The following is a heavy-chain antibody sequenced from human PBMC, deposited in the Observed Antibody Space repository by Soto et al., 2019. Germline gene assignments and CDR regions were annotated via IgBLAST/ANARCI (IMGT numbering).Heavy chain of an antibody. J-gene: IGHJ4*02. D-gene: IGHD5-12*01. V-gene: IGHV4-61*01. CDR1: GRSVSSGSYY. CDR2: IYYSGTT. CDR3: ARADSIEVTIDRLFY. Sequence: QVQLQESGPGLVKPSETLSLTCTASGRSVSSGSYYWSWVRQPPGKGLEWLGYIYYSGTTNYNPLLRSRVKISVDTSKNQSSLKLSSVTAADTAVYYCARADSIEVTIDRLFYWGQGTLVTVSS.